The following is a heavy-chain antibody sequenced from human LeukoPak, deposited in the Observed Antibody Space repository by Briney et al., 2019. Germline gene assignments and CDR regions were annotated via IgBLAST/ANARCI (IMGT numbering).Heavy chain of an antibody. V-gene: IGHV3-74*01. D-gene: IGHD2-8*01. CDR1: GFTFSSYW. CDR2: INSDGSST. Sequence: GGSLRLSCAASGFTFSSYWMHWVRQAPGKGLVWVSRINSDGSSTTYADSVKGRFTISRDNSKNTLYLQMNSLRAEDTAVYYCAKEPLGYCTNGVCYMAYWGRGTLVTVSS. CDR3: AKEPLGYCTNGVCYMAY. J-gene: IGHJ4*02.